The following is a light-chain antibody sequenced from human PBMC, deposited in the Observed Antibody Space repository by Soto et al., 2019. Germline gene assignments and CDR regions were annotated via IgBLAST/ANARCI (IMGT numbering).Light chain of an antibody. V-gene: IGKV1-6*01. J-gene: IGKJ1*01. CDR3: LPDFNYPRT. Sequence: AIRMTQSPSSLSASVGDRVTITCRASQGIRNDLGWYQQKPGKAPKLLLYAASSLHSGVPSRFSGSGSGSDFTLTISSLQPEDFATYYCLPDFNYPRTFGQGTKVEIK. CDR1: QGIRND. CDR2: AAS.